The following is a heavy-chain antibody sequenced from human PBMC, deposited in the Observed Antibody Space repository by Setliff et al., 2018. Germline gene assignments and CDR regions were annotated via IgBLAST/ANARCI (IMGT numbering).Heavy chain of an antibody. J-gene: IGHJ4*02. CDR2: RHDNGER. D-gene: IGHD5-18*01. Sequence: LSLTCTVSPGSISRHYWSWFRQAPGKGLEWIGYRHDNGERDYNPSLGSRVTISVDTSKNQFSLMLTSVTAADTAIYYCAGRPQNTPMGPCDYWGQGTLVTVSS. CDR1: PGSISRHY. V-gene: IGHV4-59*11. CDR3: AGRPQNTPMGPCDY.